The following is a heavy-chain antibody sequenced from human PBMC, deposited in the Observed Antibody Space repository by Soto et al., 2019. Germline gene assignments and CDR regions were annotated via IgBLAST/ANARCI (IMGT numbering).Heavy chain of an antibody. V-gene: IGHV4-59*01. CDR3: ARGGSDWALPYSWFDP. CDR1: GGSISNYY. Sequence: PSETLSLTCTVSGGSISNYYWSWIRQPPGKGLEWIGYIYYSGSTNYNPSNKSRVTISVDTSKNQFSLKLSSVTAADTAVYYCARGGSDWALPYSWFDPWGQGILVTVSS. D-gene: IGHD6-19*01. J-gene: IGHJ5*02. CDR2: IYYSGST.